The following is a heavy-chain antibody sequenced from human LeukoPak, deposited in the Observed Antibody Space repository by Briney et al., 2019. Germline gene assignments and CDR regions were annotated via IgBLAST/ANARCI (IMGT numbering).Heavy chain of an antibody. Sequence: PSETLSLTCAVYGGSFSDYYWSWIRQPPGKGLEWIGEINHSGSTNYNPSLKSRVTISVDTSKNQFSLKLSSVTAADTAVYYCARVRGYSGYALDYWGQGTLVTVSS. V-gene: IGHV4-34*01. CDR2: INHSGST. CDR3: ARVRGYSGYALDY. J-gene: IGHJ4*02. CDR1: GGSFSDYY. D-gene: IGHD5-12*01.